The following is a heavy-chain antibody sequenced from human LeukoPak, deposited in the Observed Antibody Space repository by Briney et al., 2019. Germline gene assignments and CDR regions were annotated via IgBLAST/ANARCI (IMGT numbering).Heavy chain of an antibody. D-gene: IGHD3-3*01. J-gene: IGHJ4*02. Sequence: PSETLSLTCTVSGDSFIRNSYYWGWIRQPPGKGLEWIGNIYYSGTTYYNPSLKSRVTISADTPKNQFSLKLRSVTAADTAVYYCARPQRSGHIDYRGQGILVTVSS. V-gene: IGHV4-39*01. CDR2: IYYSGTT. CDR1: GDSFIRNSYY. CDR3: ARPQRSGHIDY.